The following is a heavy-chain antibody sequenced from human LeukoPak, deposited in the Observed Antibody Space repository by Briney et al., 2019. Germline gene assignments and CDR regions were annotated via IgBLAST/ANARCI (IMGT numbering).Heavy chain of an antibody. CDR3: AKFRGYSYGPIGY. Sequence: GGSLRLSCAASGFTFSTYDMSWVRQAPGKGLEWVSAISGSGGSTFYADSVKGRFTISRDNSKNTLYLQVNSLRAEDTAVYYCAKFRGYSYGPIGYWGQGTLVTVSS. J-gene: IGHJ4*02. V-gene: IGHV3-23*01. D-gene: IGHD5-18*01. CDR1: GFTFSTYD. CDR2: ISGSGGST.